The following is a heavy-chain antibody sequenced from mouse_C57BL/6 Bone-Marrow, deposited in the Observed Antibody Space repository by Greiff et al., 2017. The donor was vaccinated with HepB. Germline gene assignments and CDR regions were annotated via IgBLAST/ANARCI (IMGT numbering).Heavy chain of an antibody. D-gene: IGHD2-3*01. J-gene: IGHJ2*01. Sequence: EVQGVESGGGLVQPGESLKLSCESHDYEFPSHDMTGVRKTPEKRLELVAAINSDGGSTYYPDTMERRFIISRDNTKKTLYLQMSRLRAEDTALYYCARHSYDGYYEGFYDWGQGTTLTVSS. CDR2: INSDGGST. CDR1: DYEFPSHD. V-gene: IGHV5-2*01. CDR3: ARHSYDGYYEGFYD.